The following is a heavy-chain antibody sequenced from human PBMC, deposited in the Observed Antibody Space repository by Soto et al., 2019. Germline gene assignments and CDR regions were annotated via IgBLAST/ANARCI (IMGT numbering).Heavy chain of an antibody. J-gene: IGHJ4*01. CDR3: TTDSRTTVPEVHFDF. V-gene: IGHV3-15*07. D-gene: IGHD4-17*01. CDR2: IRSQSDGGSG. Sequence: EVQLEESGGGVVMPGGSLRLSCAASGFTFHNAWINWVRQPPGGGLEWVGGIRSQSDGGSGDYAAPVKGRFVVSRDDSKNMVYLQMNSLKIEDTAVYYCTTDSRTTVPEVHFDFWGHGTLVTVSS. CDR1: GFTFHNAW.